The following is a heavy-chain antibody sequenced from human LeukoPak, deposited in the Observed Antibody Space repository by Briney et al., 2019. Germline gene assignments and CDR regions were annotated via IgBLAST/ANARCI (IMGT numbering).Heavy chain of an antibody. CDR1: GYSFTSYW. Sequence: GESLKISCKGSGYSFTSYWIGWVRQMPGKGLEWMGIIYPGDSDTRYSPSFQGQVTISVDKSISTAYLQWSSLKASDTAMYYCASNDYYDSSGYYYAGAFDIWGQGTMVTVSS. CDR2: IYPGDSDT. D-gene: IGHD3-22*01. V-gene: IGHV5-51*01. CDR3: ASNDYYDSSGYYYAGAFDI. J-gene: IGHJ3*02.